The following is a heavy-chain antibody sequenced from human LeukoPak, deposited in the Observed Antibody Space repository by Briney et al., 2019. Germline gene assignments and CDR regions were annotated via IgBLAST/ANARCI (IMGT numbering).Heavy chain of an antibody. CDR1: GPSFSSYN. CDR2: ITASDTTK. CDR3: VAASAFSSSWRS. Sequence: GGSLRLSCVASGPSFSSYNMYWVRQAPGKGPEWVAYITASDTTKYYADSVKGRFAISRDNVKKSLFLQMNSLRAEDTAVYYCVAASAFSSSWRSWGQGTVATVSS. V-gene: IGHV3-48*01. J-gene: IGHJ5*02. D-gene: IGHD6-13*01.